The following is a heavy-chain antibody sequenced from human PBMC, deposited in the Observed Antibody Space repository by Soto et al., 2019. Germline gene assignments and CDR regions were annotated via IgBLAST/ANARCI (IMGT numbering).Heavy chain of an antibody. V-gene: IGHV3-33*01. Sequence: QVQLVESGGGVVQPGRSLRLSCVASGFAFSSHGIHWVRQAAGKGLEWVAVIWYDGSEKYYADSVKGRFTISRDNSKNTLYLQMNSLRVEDMAVYYCVRCADMRAMDVWGQGTTVTVSS. CDR3: VRCADMRAMDV. CDR2: IWYDGSEK. J-gene: IGHJ6*02. CDR1: GFAFSSHG.